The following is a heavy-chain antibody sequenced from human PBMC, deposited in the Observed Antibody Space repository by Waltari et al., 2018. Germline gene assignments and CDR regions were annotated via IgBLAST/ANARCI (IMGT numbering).Heavy chain of an antibody. V-gene: IGHV3-74*03. Sequence: EVQLLQSGGGLVQPAGSLAVSCEVSGFTFRNYCMHWTRQAPGKGLVWVARINTDGNSVTYADSVRGRFTISRDNVKNTLYLQMESLRVEDTAVYYCVRAVGCAEDCYNPYFDNWGRGAGVTVSS. CDR3: VRAVGCAEDCYNPYFDN. D-gene: IGHD2-21*02. CDR2: INTDGNSV. J-gene: IGHJ4*02. CDR1: GFTFRNYC.